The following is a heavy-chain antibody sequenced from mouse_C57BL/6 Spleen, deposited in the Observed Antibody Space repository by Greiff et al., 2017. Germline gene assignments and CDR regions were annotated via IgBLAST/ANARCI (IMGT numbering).Heavy chain of an antibody. CDR2: IYPYNGVS. V-gene: IGHV1-31*01. CDR3: ARGYYGSSLAWFAY. D-gene: IGHD1-1*01. J-gene: IGHJ3*01. CDR1: GYSFTGSY. Sequence: VQLKQSGPELVKPGASVKISCKASGYSFTGSYMHWVKQSHGNILDWIGYIYPYNGVSSSNQKFKDKATLTVDKSSSTAYMQLSSLTSEVSAVYYCARGYYGSSLAWFAYWGQGTLVTVSA.